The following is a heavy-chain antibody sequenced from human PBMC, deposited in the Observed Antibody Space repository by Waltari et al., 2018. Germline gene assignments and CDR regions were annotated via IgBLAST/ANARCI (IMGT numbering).Heavy chain of an antibody. J-gene: IGHJ4*02. V-gene: IGHV4-39*01. D-gene: IGHD6-19*01. CDR2: ISYSVTT. CDR3: VRPGSSVGWYYFDY. Sequence: QLQLQESGPGLVKPSETLSLTCTVPGDSISGSTYYWGWIRQPPGQGLEWIGSISYSVTTYCNPSLKSRVTMSVDTSKNQFSLNLSSVTAADTAVFYCVRPGSSVGWYYFDYWGQGTLVTVSS. CDR1: GDSISGSTYY.